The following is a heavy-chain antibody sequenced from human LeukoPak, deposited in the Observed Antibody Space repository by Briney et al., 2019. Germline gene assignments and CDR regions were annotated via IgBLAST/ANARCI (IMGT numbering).Heavy chain of an antibody. Sequence: PGGSLRLSCAASGFTFSSSGMHWVRQAPGKGLEWVSTVSHDGSNRYYGDSVKGRFIISRDNSRDTVYLQMNSLRAEDTAVYFCAKDTSPPTSGFYHYWGQGTPVTVSS. V-gene: IGHV3-30*18. CDR3: AKDTSPPTSGFYHY. CDR1: GFTFSSSG. CDR2: VSHDGSNR. D-gene: IGHD1-26*01. J-gene: IGHJ4*02.